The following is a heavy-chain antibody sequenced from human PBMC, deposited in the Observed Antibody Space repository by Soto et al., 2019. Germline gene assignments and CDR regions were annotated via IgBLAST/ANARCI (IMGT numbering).Heavy chain of an antibody. D-gene: IGHD3-10*01. CDR1: GYSFTSYG. V-gene: IGHV1-18*04. CDR3: ARGLYYYGSGSYAYFDY. J-gene: IGHJ4*02. CDR2: ISAYNGST. Sequence: ASVKVSCKASGYSFTSYGISWVRQAPGQGLEWMGWISAYNGSTNYAQKLQGRVTMTTDTSTSTAYMELRSLRSDDTAVYYCARGLYYYGSGSYAYFDYWGQGTLVTVSS.